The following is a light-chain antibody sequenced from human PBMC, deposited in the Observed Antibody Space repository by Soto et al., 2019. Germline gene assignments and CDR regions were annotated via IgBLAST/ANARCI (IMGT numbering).Light chain of an antibody. CDR1: SSDVGGSDF. CDR3: SSYTSSRAYV. CDR2: DVS. V-gene: IGLV2-14*01. J-gene: IGLJ1*01. Sequence: QSALTQPASVSGSPGQSITISCTGTSSDVGGSDFVSWHQQHPGKAPKLMIYDVSKWPSGVSNRFSGSKSGNTASLTISGLQAEDEADYYCSSYTSSRAYVFGTGTKLTGL.